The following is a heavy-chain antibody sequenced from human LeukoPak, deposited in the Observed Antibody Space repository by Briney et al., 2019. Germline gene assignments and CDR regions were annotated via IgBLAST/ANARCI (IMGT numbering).Heavy chain of an antibody. D-gene: IGHD6-19*01. CDR3: ARDPRVSAGWQFDY. V-gene: IGHV6-1*01. CDR2: TYYRAKRYN. Sequence: SQTLSLTCAISGYSVSSKSATWNWIRQSPSRGLEWLGKTYYRAKRYNDSAVSVTSPITLSPDTSTNQFSLQLNSVTPEDTAVYYCARDPRVSAGWQFDYWGQGTLVTVSS. J-gene: IGHJ4*02. CDR1: GYSVSSKSAT.